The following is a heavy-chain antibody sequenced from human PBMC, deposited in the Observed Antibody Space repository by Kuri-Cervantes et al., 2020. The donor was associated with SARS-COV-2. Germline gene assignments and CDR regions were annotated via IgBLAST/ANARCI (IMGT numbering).Heavy chain of an antibody. CDR3: ASDIGYCSGGSCYSSDY. CDR1: GFTFSSYW. V-gene: IGHV3-7*01. CDR2: IKQDGSEK. Sequence: GESLKISCAASGFTFSSYWMSWVRQAPGKGLEWVANIKQDGSEKYYVDSVKGRFTISRDNAKNSLYLQMNSLRAEDTAVYYCASDIGYCSGGSCYSSDYWGQGTLVTVSS. J-gene: IGHJ4*02. D-gene: IGHD2-15*01.